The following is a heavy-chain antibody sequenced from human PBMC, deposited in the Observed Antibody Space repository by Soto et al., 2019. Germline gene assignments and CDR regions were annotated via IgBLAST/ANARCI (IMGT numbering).Heavy chain of an antibody. CDR1: GGTFSSYT. J-gene: IGHJ5*02. Sequence: SVKVSCKASGGTFSSYTISWVRQAPGQGLEWMGRIIPILGIANYAQKFQGRVTITTDKSTSTAYMELSSLRSEDTAVYYCARDCGTYYDFWSGYYVPWGQGTLVTVSS. V-gene: IGHV1-69*04. D-gene: IGHD3-3*01. CDR2: IIPILGIA. CDR3: ARDCGTYYDFWSGYYVP.